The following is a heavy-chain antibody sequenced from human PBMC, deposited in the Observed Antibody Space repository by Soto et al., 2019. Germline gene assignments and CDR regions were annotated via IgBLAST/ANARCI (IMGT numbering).Heavy chain of an antibody. D-gene: IGHD2-15*01. Sequence: GGSLRLTCAASGFTFSSYAMHWVRQAPGKGLEYVSGISSNGGITYYANSVKGRFTISRDNSKNTLYLQMGSLRAEDMAVYYCARAWGYCSGGSCYSGDYYYMDVWGKGTTVTVSS. CDR1: GFTFSSYA. V-gene: IGHV3-64*01. J-gene: IGHJ6*03. CDR2: ISSNGGIT. CDR3: ARAWGYCSGGSCYSGDYYYMDV.